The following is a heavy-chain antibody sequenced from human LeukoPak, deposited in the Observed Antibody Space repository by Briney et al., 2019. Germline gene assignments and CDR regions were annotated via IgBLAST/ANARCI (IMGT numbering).Heavy chain of an antibody. CDR2: IYHSGST. V-gene: IGHV4-38-2*02. CDR1: GYSISSGYY. Sequence: SETLSLTCTVSGYSISSGYYWGWIRQPPGKGLEWIGSIYHSGSTYYNPSLKSRVTISVDTSKNQFSLKLSSVTAADTAVYYCAREATGIDPWGQGTLVTVSS. D-gene: IGHD1-14*01. J-gene: IGHJ5*02. CDR3: AREATGIDP.